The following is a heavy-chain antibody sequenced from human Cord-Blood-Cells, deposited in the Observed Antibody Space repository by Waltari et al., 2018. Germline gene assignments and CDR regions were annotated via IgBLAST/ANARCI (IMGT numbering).Heavy chain of an antibody. D-gene: IGHD6-6*01. J-gene: IGHJ4*02. V-gene: IGHV3-33*01. Sequence: QVQLVESGGGVVQPGRSLRLSCAASGFTFSSYGMHWVRQAPGKGLEWVAVIWYDGMNKDYADAGKCRFTISRDNSKNTLYLQMNSLRAEDTAVYYCAAEYSSSSVDYWGQGTLVTVSS. CDR2: IWYDGMNK. CDR1: GFTFSSYG. CDR3: AAEYSSSSVDY.